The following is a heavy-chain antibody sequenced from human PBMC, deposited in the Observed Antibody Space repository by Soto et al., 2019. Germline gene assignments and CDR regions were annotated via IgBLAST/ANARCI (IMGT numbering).Heavy chain of an antibody. J-gene: IGHJ4*02. CDR3: VSRRRVDGYTFGS. CDR1: GFTLSNNW. V-gene: IGHV3-74*01. Sequence: EVQLVESGGVSVQPGGSLRLSCTASGFTLSNNWMHWVRQAPGKGLVWVSRINTDGSTTTDADSVKGRFTISRDNAKNTLYLQMNSLRDEATAVYYGVSRRRVDGYTFGSWGQGTLVTVSS. CDR2: INTDGSTT. D-gene: IGHD5-12*01.